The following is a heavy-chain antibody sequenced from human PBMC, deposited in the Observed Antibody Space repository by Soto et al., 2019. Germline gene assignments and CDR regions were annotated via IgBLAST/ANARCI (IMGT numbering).Heavy chain of an antibody. CDR2: IWYDGSNK. V-gene: IGHV3-33*01. CDR3: ARDEGLEVKYYYYGMDV. CDR1: GFTFSSYG. J-gene: IGHJ6*02. D-gene: IGHD2-21*01. Sequence: QVQLVESGGGVVQPGRSLRLSCAASGFTFSSYGMHWVRQAPGKGLEWVAVIWYDGSNKYYADSVKGRFTISRDNSKNTLYLQMNSLRAEDTAVYYCARDEGLEVKYYYYGMDVWGQGTTVTVSS.